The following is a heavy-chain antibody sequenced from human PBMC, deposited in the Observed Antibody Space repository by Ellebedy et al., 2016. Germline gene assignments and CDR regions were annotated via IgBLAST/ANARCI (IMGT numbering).Heavy chain of an antibody. CDR2: INHSGST. Sequence: GSLRLSCAVYGGSFSGYYWSWIRQPPGKGLEWIGEINHSGSTNYNPSLKSRVTISVDTSKNQFSLKLSSVTAADTAVYYCARWLQLRRFWNNDAFDIWGQGTMVTVSS. CDR1: GGSFSGYY. J-gene: IGHJ3*02. D-gene: IGHD5-24*01. CDR3: ARWLQLRRFWNNDAFDI. V-gene: IGHV4-34*01.